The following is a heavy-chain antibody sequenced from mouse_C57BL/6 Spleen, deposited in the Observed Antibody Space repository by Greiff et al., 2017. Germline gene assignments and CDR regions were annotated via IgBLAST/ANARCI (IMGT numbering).Heavy chain of an antibody. V-gene: IGHV1-76*01. J-gene: IGHJ2*01. D-gene: IGHD1-1*01. Sequence: VQLQQSGAELVRPGASVKLSCKASGYTFTDYYINWVKQRPGQGLEWIARIYPGSGNTYYNEKFKGKATLTAEKSSSTAYMQLSSLTSEDSAVYFCARRSSYGYFDYWGQGTTLTVSS. CDR3: ARRSSYGYFDY. CDR1: GYTFTDYY. CDR2: IYPGSGNT.